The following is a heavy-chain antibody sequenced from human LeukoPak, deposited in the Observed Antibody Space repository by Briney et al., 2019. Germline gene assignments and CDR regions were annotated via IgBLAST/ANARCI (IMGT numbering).Heavy chain of an antibody. D-gene: IGHD2-21*02. CDR3: ARGGGGDMKRDAFDI. CDR2: ISYDGSNK. V-gene: IGHV3-30-3*01. Sequence: GGSLRLSCAASGFTFSTYAMHWVRQAPGKGLEWVAVISYDGSNKYYADSVKGRFTISRDNSKNTLYLQMNSLRAEDTAVYYCARGGGGDMKRDAFDIWGQGTMVTVSS. J-gene: IGHJ3*02. CDR1: GFTFSTYA.